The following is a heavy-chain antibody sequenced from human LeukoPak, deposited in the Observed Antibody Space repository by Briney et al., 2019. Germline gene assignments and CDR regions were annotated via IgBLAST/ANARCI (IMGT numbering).Heavy chain of an antibody. CDR2: ISAYNGNT. J-gene: IGHJ2*01. CDR1: GYTFTSYG. Sequence: ASVKVSCKASGYTFTSYGISWVRQAPGQGLEWMGWISAYNGNTNYAQKLQGRVTMTTDTSTSTAYMELRSLRSDDTAVYYCARGRYYDSSGYFGPFDLWGRGTLVTVSS. D-gene: IGHD3-22*01. CDR3: ARGRYYDSSGYFGPFDL. V-gene: IGHV1-18*01.